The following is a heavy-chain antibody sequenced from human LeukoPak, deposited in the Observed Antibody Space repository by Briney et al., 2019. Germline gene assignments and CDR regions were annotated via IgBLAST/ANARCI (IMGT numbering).Heavy chain of an antibody. Sequence: GGSLRLSCAASGFTVSSNYMSWVRQAPGKGLEWVSVIYSGGSTYYADSVKGRFTISRDNSKNTLYLQMNSLRAEDTAVYYCAAALVGATFGTIRYWGQGTLVTVSS. J-gene: IGHJ4*02. CDR3: AAALVGATFGTIRY. CDR2: IYSGGST. V-gene: IGHV3-66*01. D-gene: IGHD1-26*01. CDR1: GFTVSSNY.